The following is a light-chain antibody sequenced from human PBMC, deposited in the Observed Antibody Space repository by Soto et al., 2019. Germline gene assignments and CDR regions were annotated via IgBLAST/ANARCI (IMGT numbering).Light chain of an antibody. Sequence: DLQMTQSPSSLSASVGDRVTITCRASQSISSYLNWYQQKPGKAPKLLIYAASSLQSGVPSRFSGSGSGTDFTLTISSLQPEDFATYYCQQSYTKLWTFGQGTKVEMK. V-gene: IGKV1-39*01. J-gene: IGKJ1*01. CDR1: QSISSY. CDR2: AAS. CDR3: QQSYTKLWT.